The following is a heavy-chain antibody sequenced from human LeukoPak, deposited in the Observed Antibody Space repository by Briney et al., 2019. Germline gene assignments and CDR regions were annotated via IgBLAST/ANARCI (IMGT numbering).Heavy chain of an antibody. CDR3: ARVRRIDYGTGREYYFDY. CDR2: ISWNGRST. D-gene: IGHD3-10*01. CDR1: GFTINDHA. Sequence: PGGSLRLSCAASGFTINDHAIHWVRQVPGKCLEWVSGISWNGRSTGYADSVKGRFTISRDNAKNSLYLQMNSLRAEDMALYFCARVRRIDYGTGREYYFDYWGQGTLVTVSS. J-gene: IGHJ4*02. V-gene: IGHV3-9*03.